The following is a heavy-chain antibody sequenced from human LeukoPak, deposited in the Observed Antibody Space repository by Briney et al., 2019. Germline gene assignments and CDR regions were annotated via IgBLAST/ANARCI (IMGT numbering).Heavy chain of an antibody. Sequence: SETLSLTCTVSGDSITTYYWSWIRQPPGKGLEWIGYINYIGSTNYNPSLKNRVSISADISKTQFTLRLRPVIAADTAVYFCARGVTAAASSWGQGTLVTVSS. CDR1: GDSITTYY. CDR3: ARGVTAAASS. V-gene: IGHV4-59*01. J-gene: IGHJ5*02. CDR2: INYIGST. D-gene: IGHD6-13*01.